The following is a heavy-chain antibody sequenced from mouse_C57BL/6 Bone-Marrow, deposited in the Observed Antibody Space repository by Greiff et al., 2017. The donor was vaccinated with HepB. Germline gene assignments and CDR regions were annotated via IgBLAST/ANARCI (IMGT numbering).Heavy chain of an antibody. Sequence: EVKLMESGGGLVQPGGSLKLSCAASGFTFSDYGMAWVRQAPRKGPEWVAFISNLAYSIYYADTVTGRFTISRENAKNTLYLEMSSLRSEDTAMYYCARNDWDCDFDVWGTGTTVTVSS. CDR1: GFTFSDYG. CDR3: ARNDWDCDFDV. D-gene: IGHD4-1*01. CDR2: ISNLAYSI. V-gene: IGHV5-15*01. J-gene: IGHJ1*03.